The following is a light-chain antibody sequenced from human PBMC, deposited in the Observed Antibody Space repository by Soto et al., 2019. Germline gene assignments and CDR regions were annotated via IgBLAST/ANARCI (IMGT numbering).Light chain of an antibody. J-gene: IGKJ1*01. Sequence: DIQMTQSPSSLSASVGDRVTITCRASQSISSFLNWYQQKPGKAPNLLVFVSSSLQSGVPSRFSGSGSGTDFTLTNSSLQPEDMATYYSQQSFSTPWTFGQGSKVEIK. CDR2: VSS. V-gene: IGKV1-39*01. CDR3: QQSFSTPWT. CDR1: QSISSF.